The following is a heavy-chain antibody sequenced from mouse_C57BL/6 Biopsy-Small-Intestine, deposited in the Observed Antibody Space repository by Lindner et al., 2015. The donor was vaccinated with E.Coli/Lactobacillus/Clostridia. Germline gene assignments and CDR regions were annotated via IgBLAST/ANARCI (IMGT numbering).Heavy chain of an antibody. Sequence: VQLQESGPVLVKPGASVEMSCKASGYTFTDYYMNWVKQNHGKSLDWIGLINPYNGITDYNQKFKDKATLTVDKSSSTAYMELNSLTSEDSAVYYCARYDNSGPFAYWGQGTLVTVSA. D-gene: IGHD3-2*02. J-gene: IGHJ3*01. CDR2: INPYNGIT. V-gene: IGHV1-19*01. CDR3: ARYDNSGPFAY. CDR1: GYTFTDYY.